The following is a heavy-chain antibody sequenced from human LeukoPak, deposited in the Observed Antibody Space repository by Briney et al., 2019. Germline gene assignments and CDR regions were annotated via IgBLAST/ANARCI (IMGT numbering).Heavy chain of an antibody. CDR3: VRDWDHFDFDS. D-gene: IGHD3-9*01. CDR1: GFTFSNYW. CDR2: IKGDGSHT. J-gene: IGHJ5*01. Sequence: GGSLRLSCAASGFTFSNYWMHWVRQAQGKGLVWVSRIKGDGSHTIYADSVKGRFTISRDNAKNTLYPQMRSLRAEDTAVYYCVRDWDHFDFDSWGQGTLVTVSS. V-gene: IGHV3-74*01.